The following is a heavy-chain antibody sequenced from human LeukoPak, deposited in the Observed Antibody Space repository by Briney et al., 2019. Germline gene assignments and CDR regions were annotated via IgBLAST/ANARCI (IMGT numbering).Heavy chain of an antibody. V-gene: IGHV3-33*08. CDR2: IRYDGTNK. J-gene: IGHJ5*02. CDR3: ARVKVEMATIGWLDP. Sequence: PGGSLRLSCAASGFTVSSDYMSWVRQAPGKGLEWVAVIRYDGTNKYYADSVRGRFTISRDNSKNTLYLQMNSLRADDTAVYYCARVKVEMATIGWLDPWGQGTLVTVSS. CDR1: GFTVSSDY. D-gene: IGHD5-24*01.